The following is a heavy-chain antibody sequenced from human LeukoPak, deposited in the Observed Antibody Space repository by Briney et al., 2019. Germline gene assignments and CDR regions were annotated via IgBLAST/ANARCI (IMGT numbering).Heavy chain of an antibody. J-gene: IGHJ4*02. D-gene: IGHD1-26*01. V-gene: IGHV4-39*07. CDR3: ATTTIRLGY. Sequence: SETLSLTCSVSGGSISSSSHYWGWIRQPPGKGLEWIGSMYYRGSTYHNPSLKSRVTISVDTSKNQFSLKLSSVTAADTAVYYCATTTIRLGYWGQGTLVTVSS. CDR2: MYYRGST. CDR1: GGSISSSSHY.